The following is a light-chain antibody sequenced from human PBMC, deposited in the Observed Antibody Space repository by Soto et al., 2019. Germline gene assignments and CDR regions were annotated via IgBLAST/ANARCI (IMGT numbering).Light chain of an antibody. CDR2: AAS. J-gene: IGKJ4*01. Sequence: DIQMTQSPSSLSASVGDRVTITCRASQGIGNFLAWFQQKPGKVPKLLIYAASALQSGVPSRFSGSGSGTDFTLTISGLQPEDVETYYCQKYKTAQLNFGGGTKADI. CDR1: QGIGNF. CDR3: QKYKTAQLN. V-gene: IGKV1-27*01.